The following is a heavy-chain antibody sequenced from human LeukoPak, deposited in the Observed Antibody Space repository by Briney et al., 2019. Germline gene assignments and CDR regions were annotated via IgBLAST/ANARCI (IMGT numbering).Heavy chain of an antibody. J-gene: IGHJ5*02. D-gene: IGHD2-2*01. Sequence: PSETLSLTCTVSGGSISSYYWSWIRQPPGKGLEWIGYIYYSGSTNYNPSLKSRVTISVDTPKNQFSLKLSSVTAADTAVYYCARVGCSSTSCYDGWFDPWGQGTLVTVSS. CDR2: IYYSGST. CDR3: ARVGCSSTSCYDGWFDP. V-gene: IGHV4-59*01. CDR1: GGSISSYY.